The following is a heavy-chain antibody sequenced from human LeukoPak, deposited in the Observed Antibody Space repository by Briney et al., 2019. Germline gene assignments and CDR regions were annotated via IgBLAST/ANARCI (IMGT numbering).Heavy chain of an antibody. Sequence: ASVKVSCKASGYTFTSYGISWVRQAPGQGLEWMGWISAYNGNTNYAQKLQGRVTMTTDTSTSTAYMELRSLRSDDTAVYYCARDLDSTIFGVVTLDYWGQGTLVTVSS. CDR2: ISAYNGNT. D-gene: IGHD3-3*01. CDR3: ARDLDSTIFGVVTLDY. J-gene: IGHJ4*02. V-gene: IGHV1-18*01. CDR1: GYTFTSYG.